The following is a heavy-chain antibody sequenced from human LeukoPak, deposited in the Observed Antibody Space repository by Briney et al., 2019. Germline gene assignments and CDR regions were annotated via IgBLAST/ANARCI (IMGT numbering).Heavy chain of an antibody. CDR3: SRIKYGGNSGYHFDY. CDR1: GFNFNYFA. CDR2: IGDSGSGG. J-gene: IGHJ4*02. D-gene: IGHD4-23*01. V-gene: IGHV3-23*01. Sequence: GGSLRLSCSASGFNFNYFAMSWIRQAPGKRLEWVSTIGDSGSGGSYADSVRGRFTISRDNSKNIVYLQMHSLRVDDSAVYYCSRIKYGGNSGYHFDYWGQGTRVTVSS.